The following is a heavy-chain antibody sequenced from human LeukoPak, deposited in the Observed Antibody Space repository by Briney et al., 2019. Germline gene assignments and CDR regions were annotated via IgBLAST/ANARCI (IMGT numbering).Heavy chain of an antibody. CDR2: IIPIFGTA. V-gene: IGHV1-69*06. CDR3: ARVLGVVTKPTHVSFDI. CDR1: GGTFSSYA. D-gene: IGHD2-21*02. Sequence: SVKVSCKASGGTFSSYAISWVRQAPGQGLEWRGGIIPIFGTANYAQKFQGRVTITADKSTSTAYVELSSLRSEDTAVYYCARVLGVVTKPTHVSFDIWGQGTMVTVSS. J-gene: IGHJ3*02.